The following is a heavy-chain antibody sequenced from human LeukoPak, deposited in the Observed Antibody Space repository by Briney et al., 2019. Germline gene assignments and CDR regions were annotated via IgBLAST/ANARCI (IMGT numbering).Heavy chain of an antibody. CDR1: GDSVSSNNGA. Sequence: SQTLSLTCGISGDSVSSNNGAWNWIRQSPSRGLEWLGRTYYRSKWYNDYAGSMKGRITISPDTSKNQFSLQLNSVTPEDTAVYYCARDVVTSGWYTFDYWGQGTLVTVSS. CDR2: TYYRSKWYN. D-gene: IGHD6-19*01. CDR3: ARDVVTSGWYTFDY. V-gene: IGHV6-1*01. J-gene: IGHJ4*02.